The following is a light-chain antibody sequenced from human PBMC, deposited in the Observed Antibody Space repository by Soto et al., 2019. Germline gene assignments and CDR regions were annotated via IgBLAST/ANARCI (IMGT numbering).Light chain of an antibody. CDR2: QDS. Sequence: SYELTQPPSVSVSPGQTASITCSGDRLGEKYACWYQQKPGQSPALVLYQDSKRPSGIPERFSGSMSGNTATLTISGTQAMDEADYYCQAWDSSSWVFGGGTKVTVL. V-gene: IGLV3-1*01. CDR1: RLGEKY. J-gene: IGLJ3*02. CDR3: QAWDSSSWV.